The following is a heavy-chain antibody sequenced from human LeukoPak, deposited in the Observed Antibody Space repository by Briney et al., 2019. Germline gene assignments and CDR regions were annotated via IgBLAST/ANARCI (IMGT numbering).Heavy chain of an antibody. Sequence: GGSLRLSCAASGFTFSSYAMHWVRQAPGKGLEWVAVISYDGSNEYYADSVKGRFTISRDNSKNTLYLQMNSLRAEDTAVYYCARDRGDYYGSGSYYYWGQGTPVTVSS. D-gene: IGHD3-10*01. CDR2: ISYDGSNE. CDR3: ARDRGDYYGSGSYYY. V-gene: IGHV3-30*04. CDR1: GFTFSSYA. J-gene: IGHJ4*02.